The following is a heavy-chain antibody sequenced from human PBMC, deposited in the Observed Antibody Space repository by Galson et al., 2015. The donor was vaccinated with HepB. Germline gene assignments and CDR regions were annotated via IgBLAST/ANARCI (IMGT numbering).Heavy chain of an antibody. Sequence: ETLSLTCPVSGGSISSYYWSWIRQPPGKGLEWIGYIYNSGNTDYNPSLRSRVTISLDTSKNQFSLKLHSVTAADTAIYYCARSTGWYGDYYYGLDVWGQGTTVTVSS. CDR1: GGSISSYY. V-gene: IGHV4-59*01. CDR3: ARSTGWYGDYYYGLDV. J-gene: IGHJ6*02. D-gene: IGHD6-19*01. CDR2: IYNSGNT.